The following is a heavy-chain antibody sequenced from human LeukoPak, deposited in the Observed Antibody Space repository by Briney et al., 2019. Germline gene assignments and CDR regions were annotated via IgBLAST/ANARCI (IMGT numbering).Heavy chain of an antibody. CDR3: SRHNFRNGYNRPFDY. CDR1: GGSISSSDYY. D-gene: IGHD5-24*01. CDR2: IFHSGTT. J-gene: IGHJ4*02. V-gene: IGHV4-39*01. Sequence: SETLSLTCTVSGGSISSSDYYWGWIRQPPRKGLECIGNIFHSGTTYYDPSLKSRVIISVDTSKNQFSLKLSSVTAADTALYYCSRHNFRNGYNRPFDYWGQGTLVTVSS.